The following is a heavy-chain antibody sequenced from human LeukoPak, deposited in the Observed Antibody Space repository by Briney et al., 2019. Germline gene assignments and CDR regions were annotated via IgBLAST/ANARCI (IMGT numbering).Heavy chain of an antibody. Sequence: GGSLRLSCAASGFTFSSYGMHWVRQAPGKGLEWVAVISYDGSNTYYADSVKGRFTISKDNSKNMLYLQMNSLRAEDTAVYYCARPYYYGSRSYMDYWGQGTLVTVSS. CDR1: GFTFSSYG. CDR2: ISYDGSNT. CDR3: ARPYYYGSRSYMDY. D-gene: IGHD3-10*01. V-gene: IGHV3-30*03. J-gene: IGHJ4*02.